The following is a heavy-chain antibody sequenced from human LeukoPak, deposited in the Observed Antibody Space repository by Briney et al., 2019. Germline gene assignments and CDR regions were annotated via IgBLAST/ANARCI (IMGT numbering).Heavy chain of an antibody. Sequence: GASVKVSCTVSGYTLTELSMHWVRQAPAQGLQCWGVFDPEDGESIITQKFQGRLTITEDTSTDTAYMQLSSLTSEDTAMYYCATGHCNTSSCYYYYMDVWGKGTTVTVSS. CDR3: ATGHCNTSSCYYYYMDV. J-gene: IGHJ6*03. V-gene: IGHV1-24*01. CDR2: FDPEDGES. D-gene: IGHD2/OR15-2a*01. CDR1: GYTLTELS.